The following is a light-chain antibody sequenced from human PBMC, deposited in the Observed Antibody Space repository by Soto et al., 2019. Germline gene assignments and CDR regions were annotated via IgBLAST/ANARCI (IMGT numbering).Light chain of an antibody. J-gene: IGKJ1*01. V-gene: IGKV3-20*01. CDR2: GAS. Sequence: EIVLTQSPGTLSLSPGERATLSCRPSQSVSSNYLAWYQQIPGQAPRPLIYGASSRATGIPDRFSGSGAGTDFTLTISRLEPEDFAVYYCQQYGSSPWTFGQGTKVDIK. CDR1: QSVSSNY. CDR3: QQYGSSPWT.